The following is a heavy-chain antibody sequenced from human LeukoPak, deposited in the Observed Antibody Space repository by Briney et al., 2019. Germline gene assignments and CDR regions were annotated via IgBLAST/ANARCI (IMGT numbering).Heavy chain of an antibody. V-gene: IGHV5-51*01. CDR2: IYPGDSNT. CDR1: GYSFTTYW. CDR3: ARPRSGYIYGSLYYFDS. Sequence: NLGESLKISCKGFGYSFTTYWIGWVRQMPGKGLEWMGIIYPGDSNTRYSPSFQGQVTISADKSISTAYLQWSSLKASDTAMYYCARPRSGYIYGSLYYFDSWGQGTLVTVSS. J-gene: IGHJ4*02. D-gene: IGHD5-18*01.